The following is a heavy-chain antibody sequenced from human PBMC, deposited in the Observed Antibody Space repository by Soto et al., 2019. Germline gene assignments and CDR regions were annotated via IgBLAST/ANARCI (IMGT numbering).Heavy chain of an antibody. CDR1: GYSISSGYY. J-gene: IGHJ5*02. CDR2: IYHSGST. V-gene: IGHV4-38-2*02. CDR3: ARDIGGFGELNWFDP. Sequence: KTSETLSLTCAVSGYSISSGYYWGWIRQPPGKGLEWIGSIYHSGSTYYNPSLKSRVTISVDTSKNQFSLKLSSVTAADTAVYYCARDIGGFGELNWFDPWGQGTLVTVSS. D-gene: IGHD3-10*01.